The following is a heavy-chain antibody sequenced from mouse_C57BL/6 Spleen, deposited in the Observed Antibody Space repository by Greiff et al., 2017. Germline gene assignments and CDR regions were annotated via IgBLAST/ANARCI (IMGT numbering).Heavy chain of an antibody. CDR2: IYPGDGDT. CDR3: ARGGGSSGSFFDY. J-gene: IGHJ2*01. Sequence: VQLQQSGPELVKPGASVKISCKASGYAFSSSWMNWVKQRPGKGLEWIGRIYPGDGDTNYNGKFKGKATLTADKSSSTAYMQLSSLTSEDSAVYFCARGGGSSGSFFDYWGQGTTLTVSS. CDR1: GYAFSSSW. D-gene: IGHD3-2*02. V-gene: IGHV1-82*01.